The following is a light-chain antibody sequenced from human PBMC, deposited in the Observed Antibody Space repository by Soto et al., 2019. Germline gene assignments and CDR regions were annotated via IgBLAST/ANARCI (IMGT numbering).Light chain of an antibody. J-gene: IGLJ1*01. Sequence: QSVLTQPDSVSGSLGQSISISCTGTSGDLGNFNSVSWYQQHPGKAPKLILFEVYNRPSGVSNRFSGSKSANTASLTIIGLLTEDEADYYCSSHTANNTWLFGGGTKVTVL. CDR1: SGDLGNFNS. V-gene: IGLV2-14*01. CDR2: EVY. CDR3: SSHTANNTWL.